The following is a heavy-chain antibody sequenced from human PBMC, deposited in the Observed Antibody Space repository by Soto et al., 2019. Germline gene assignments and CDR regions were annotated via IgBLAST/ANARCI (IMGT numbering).Heavy chain of an antibody. Sequence: SETLSLTCTVSGGCISSSSYYWGWIRQSPGKGLEWIGSFYYSGSTYYSPSLKSRVTISGDTSKKQISLRLSSVTAADTAVYYCARISVASRYMDVWGKGTTVTVSS. V-gene: IGHV4-39*01. D-gene: IGHD5-12*01. J-gene: IGHJ6*03. CDR2: FYYSGST. CDR1: GGCISSSSYY. CDR3: ARISVASRYMDV.